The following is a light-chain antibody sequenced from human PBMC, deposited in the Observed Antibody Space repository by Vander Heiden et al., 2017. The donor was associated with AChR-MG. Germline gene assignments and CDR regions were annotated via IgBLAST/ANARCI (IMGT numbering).Light chain of an antibody. V-gene: IGLV3-1*01. CDR2: QDS. CDR3: QAWDSSTAV. CDR1: KLGDKY. J-gene: IGLJ2*01. Sequence: SYDLTPPPPVSVSPGQTASITCSGDKLGDKYACWYQQKPGQSPVLVIYQDSKRPSGIPERFSGSNSGNTATLTISGTQAMDEADYYCQAWDSSTAVFGGGTKLTVL.